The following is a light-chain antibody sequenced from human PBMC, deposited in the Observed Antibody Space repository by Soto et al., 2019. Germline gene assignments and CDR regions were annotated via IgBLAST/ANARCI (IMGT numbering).Light chain of an antibody. CDR2: AAS. CDR1: QSISSY. J-gene: IGKJ5*01. Sequence: DIQMTQSPSSLSASVGDRVTITCRASQSISSYLNWYQQKPGKAPKLLIYAASSLQSGVPSRFSGSGSGTDFTLTISILQPEYFATYYCQQSYSTPPTFGQGTRLEIK. V-gene: IGKV1-39*01. CDR3: QQSYSTPPT.